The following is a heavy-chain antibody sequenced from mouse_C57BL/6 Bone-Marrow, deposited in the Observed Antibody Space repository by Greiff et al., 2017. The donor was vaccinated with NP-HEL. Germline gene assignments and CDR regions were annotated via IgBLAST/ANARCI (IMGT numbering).Heavy chain of an antibody. CDR1: GFTFSDYG. J-gene: IGHJ2*01. V-gene: IGHV5-17*01. Sequence: EVMLVESGGGLVKPGGFLKLSCAASGFTFSDYGMHWVRQAPEKGLEWVAYISSGSSTIYYADTVKGRFTISRDNAKNTLFLQMTSLRSEDTAMYYCARHYFDYWGQGTTLTVSS. CDR3: ARHYFDY. CDR2: ISSGSSTI.